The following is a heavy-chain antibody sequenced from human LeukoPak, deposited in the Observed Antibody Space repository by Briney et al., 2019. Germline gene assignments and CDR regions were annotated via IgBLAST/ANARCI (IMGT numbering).Heavy chain of an antibody. J-gene: IGHJ3*02. CDR1: GFTFSSNY. V-gene: IGHV3-23*01. CDR2: IKGGGASP. CDR3: AKCSENYGNDAFDI. D-gene: IGHD3-10*02. Sequence: GGSLRLSCAASGFTFSSNYMSWVRQAPGKGPEWLSSIKGGGASPYYADSVKGRFTISRDNSKNTLYLEMNSLRAEDTALYYCAKCSENYGNDAFDIWGQGTMVTVSS.